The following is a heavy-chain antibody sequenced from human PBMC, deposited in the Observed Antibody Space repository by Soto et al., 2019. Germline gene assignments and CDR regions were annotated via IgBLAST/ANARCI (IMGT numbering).Heavy chain of an antibody. CDR1: GFTFSGYG. CDR3: AREGKDIVATIRPYYFDY. V-gene: IGHV3-33*01. D-gene: IGHD5-12*01. J-gene: IGHJ4*02. Sequence: QVQLVESGGGVVQPGRSLRLSCATSGFTFSGYGMHWVRQAPGKGLEWVAVIWYGGSNKYYADSVKGRFTISRDNSKNTLYLQMNSLRTEDTAVYYCAREGKDIVATIRPYYFDYWGQGTLVTVSS. CDR2: IWYGGSNK.